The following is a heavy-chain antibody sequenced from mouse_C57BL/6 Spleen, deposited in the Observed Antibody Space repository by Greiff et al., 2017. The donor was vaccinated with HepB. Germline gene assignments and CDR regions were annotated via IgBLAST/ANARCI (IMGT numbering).Heavy chain of an antibody. D-gene: IGHD2-1*01. CDR2: IDPETGGT. J-gene: IGHJ2*01. Sequence: QVQLKQSGAELVRPGASVTLSCKASGYTFTDYEMHWVKQTPVHGLEWIGAIDPETGGTAYNQKFKGKAILTADKSSSTAYMELRSLTSEDSAVYYCTIIYYGNYDYWGQGTTLTVSS. CDR1: GYTFTDYE. CDR3: TIIYYGNYDY. V-gene: IGHV1-15*01.